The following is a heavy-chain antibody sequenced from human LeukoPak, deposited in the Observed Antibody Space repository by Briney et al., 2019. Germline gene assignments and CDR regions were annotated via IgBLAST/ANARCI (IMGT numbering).Heavy chain of an antibody. CDR3: ARGGMGLDY. J-gene: IGHJ4*02. CDR1: GYSISSGYY. V-gene: IGHV4-38-2*02. Sequence: SETLSLTCTVSGYSISSGYYWDWIRQPPGKGLEWIGAIYHSGSTYYNPSLRSRVTMSVDTSKNQFSLKLSSVTAADTAVYYCARGGMGLDYWGQGTLVTVSS. CDR2: IYHSGST. D-gene: IGHD1-14*01.